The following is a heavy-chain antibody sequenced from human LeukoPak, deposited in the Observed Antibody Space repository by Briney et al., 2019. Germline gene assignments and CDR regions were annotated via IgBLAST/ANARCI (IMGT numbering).Heavy chain of an antibody. CDR2: MNPNSGNT. V-gene: IGHV1-8*03. CDR1: GYTFTSYD. Sequence: GASVKVSCKASGYTFTSYDINWVRQATGQGLEWMGWMNPNSGNTGYAQKFQGRVTITRNTSISTAYMELSSLRSEDTAVYYCARAGPYYYDSSGYYYYYYYYMDVWGKGTTVTVSS. CDR3: ARAGPYYYDSSGYYYYYYYYMDV. J-gene: IGHJ6*03. D-gene: IGHD3-22*01.